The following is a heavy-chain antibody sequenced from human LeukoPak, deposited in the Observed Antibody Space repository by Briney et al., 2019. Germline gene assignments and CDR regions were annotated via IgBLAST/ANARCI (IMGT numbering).Heavy chain of an antibody. Sequence: SETLSLTCTVSGGSISSGSDYWSWIRQPAGKGLEWIGRIDSSGSTSYNPSLKSRLTISVDTSKNQFSLKLTTVTAADTAVYYCARVYSGYCTNGVCYWHIIYYYYYYMDVWGKGTTVTVSS. CDR2: IDSSGST. CDR3: ARVYSGYCTNGVCYWHIIYYYYYYMDV. V-gene: IGHV4-61*02. D-gene: IGHD2-8*01. CDR1: GGSISSGSDY. J-gene: IGHJ6*03.